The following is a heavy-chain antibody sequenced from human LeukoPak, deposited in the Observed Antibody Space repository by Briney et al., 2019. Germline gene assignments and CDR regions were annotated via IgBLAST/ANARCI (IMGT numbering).Heavy chain of an antibody. D-gene: IGHD3-3*01. CDR3: ARDAVLAISYYYYGMDV. V-gene: IGHV3-33*01. J-gene: IGHJ6*02. CDR1: GFTFSSYG. Sequence: GGSLRLSCAASGFTFSSYGMHWVRQAPGKGLEWVAVIWYDGSNKYYADSVKGRFTISRDNSKNTLYLQMNSLRAEDTAVYYCARDAVLAISYYYYGMDVWGQGTTVTVSS. CDR2: IWYDGSNK.